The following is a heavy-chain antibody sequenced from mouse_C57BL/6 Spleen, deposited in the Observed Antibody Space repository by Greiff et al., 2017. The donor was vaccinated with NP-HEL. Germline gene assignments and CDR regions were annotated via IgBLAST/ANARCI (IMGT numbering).Heavy chain of an antibody. CDR3: ARFSTGYYFDY. Sequence: VQLQQSGPELVKPGASVKISCKASGYTFTDYYMNWVKQSHGKSLEWIGDINPNNGGTSYNQKFKGKATLTVDKSSSTAYMELRSLTSEDSAVYYCARFSTGYYFDYWGQGTTLTVSS. J-gene: IGHJ2*01. D-gene: IGHD4-1*02. CDR2: INPNNGGT. CDR1: GYTFTDYY. V-gene: IGHV1-26*01.